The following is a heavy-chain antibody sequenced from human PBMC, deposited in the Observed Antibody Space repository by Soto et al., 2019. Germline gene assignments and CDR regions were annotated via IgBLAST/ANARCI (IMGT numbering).Heavy chain of an antibody. CDR2: SGGSDLST. CDR1: GLTFSRAD. Sequence: EVQLLESGGGLVQPGGSLRLSCVVSGLTFSRADLSCVRQPPGKGLEWVSASGGSDLSTHYVDSVKGRFTSSRDSSKNTLYMQVNSASAEDTAVYYGVTHSGNYWVPGALVTVS. V-gene: IGHV3-23*01. J-gene: IGHJ4*02. CDR3: VTHSGNY. D-gene: IGHD3-10*01.